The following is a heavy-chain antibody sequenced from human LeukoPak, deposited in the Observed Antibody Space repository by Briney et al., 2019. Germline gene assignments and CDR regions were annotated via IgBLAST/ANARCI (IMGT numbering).Heavy chain of an antibody. J-gene: IGHJ4*02. Sequence: SETLSLTCTVSGASISSNYWSWLRQAPGKGLEWIGYIYYSGSTNYSPSLKSRATISVDTSKNQFSLNLSSVTAADTAVYYCARRGYSSGWTDYFDYWGQGTLVTVSS. CDR1: GASISSNY. D-gene: IGHD6-19*01. CDR3: ARRGYSSGWTDYFDY. CDR2: IYYSGST. V-gene: IGHV4-59*08.